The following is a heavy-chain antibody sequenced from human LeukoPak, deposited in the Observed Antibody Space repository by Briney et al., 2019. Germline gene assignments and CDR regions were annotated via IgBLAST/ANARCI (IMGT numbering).Heavy chain of an antibody. J-gene: IGHJ5*01. CDR2: INGIGGGT. CDR3: AKWNRQPLVKGWFDS. D-gene: IGHD6-13*01. V-gene: IGHV3-9*01. Sequence: GTSLRLSCEASGFIFDDYALHWVRLAPGKGLEWVSGINGIGGGTAYADSVKGRFTISRDNAKNSLYLQMNSLRVEDTALYFCAKWNRQPLVKGWFDSWGQGTLVTVSS. CDR1: GFIFDDYA.